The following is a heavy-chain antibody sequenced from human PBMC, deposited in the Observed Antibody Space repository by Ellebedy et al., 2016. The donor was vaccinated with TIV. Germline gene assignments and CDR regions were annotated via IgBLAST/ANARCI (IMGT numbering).Heavy chain of an antibody. CDR1: GFIFSTYG. Sequence: PGGSLRLSCAASGFIFSTYGMNWVRQAPGKGLEWVSHISSNSRSIFHAASVKGRFTVSRDNAKHSLFLQMNSLRAEDTAVYYWARGIGGSGWGDCWGQGTLVTVSS. CDR3: ARGIGGSGWGDC. D-gene: IGHD3-10*01. V-gene: IGHV3-48*04. J-gene: IGHJ4*02. CDR2: ISSNSRSI.